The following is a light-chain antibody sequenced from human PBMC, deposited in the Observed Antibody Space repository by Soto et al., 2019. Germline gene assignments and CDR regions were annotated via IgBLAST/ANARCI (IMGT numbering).Light chain of an antibody. J-gene: IGKJ2*01. CDR3: QQCDDWPYT. Sequence: EIVMTQSPATLTVSPGXSATLSCRASQSVRTNLAWYQQKPGQAPRLLIHGASTRATGISARFSGSGSGTDFTLSINSLQSEDSAVYFCQQCDDWPYTFGQGTKVDIK. CDR2: GAS. CDR1: QSVRTN. V-gene: IGKV3-15*01.